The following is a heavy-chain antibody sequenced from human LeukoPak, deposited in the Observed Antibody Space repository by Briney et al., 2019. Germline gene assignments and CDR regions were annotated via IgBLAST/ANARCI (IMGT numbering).Heavy chain of an antibody. D-gene: IGHD2-15*01. CDR3: ARGSRERCSGGSCYSVRSAFDI. CDR2: ISAYNGNT. J-gene: IGHJ3*02. CDR1: GYTFTSYG. Sequence: ASVKVSCKASGYTFTSYGISWVRQAPGQGLEWMGWISAYNGNTNYAQKLQGRVTMTTDTSTSTAYMELSRLRSDDTAVYYCARGSRERCSGGSCYSVRSAFDIWGQGTMVTVSS. V-gene: IGHV1-18*01.